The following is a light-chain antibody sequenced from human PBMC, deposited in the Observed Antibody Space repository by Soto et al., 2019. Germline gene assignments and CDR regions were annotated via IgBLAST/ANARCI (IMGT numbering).Light chain of an antibody. Sequence: IVLTQSPATLSLSPGERATLSCRASQSISISYLVWYQQKPGQAPRLXIYGASSRATGVPDRFSGSGSGTDFTLTISRLEPEDFAVYYCQQYDTSPRTFGQGTKVDI. CDR2: GAS. CDR3: QQYDTSPRT. V-gene: IGKV3-20*01. J-gene: IGKJ1*01. CDR1: QSISISY.